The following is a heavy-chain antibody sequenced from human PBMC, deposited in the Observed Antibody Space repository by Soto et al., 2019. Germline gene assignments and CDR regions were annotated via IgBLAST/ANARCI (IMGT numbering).Heavy chain of an antibody. CDR3: AKGALGKEDV. CDR2: ISGSGGST. Sequence: EVQLLESAGGLVQPGKSLRLSCATSGFTFSTYAMSWVRQAPGKGLEWVSTISGSGGSTYYADSVKGRFTISRDNSKNTLYLQMNSLRAEDTAVYYCAKGALGKEDVWGQGTTVTVSS. V-gene: IGHV3-23*01. CDR1: GFTFSTYA. J-gene: IGHJ6*02. D-gene: IGHD2-15*01.